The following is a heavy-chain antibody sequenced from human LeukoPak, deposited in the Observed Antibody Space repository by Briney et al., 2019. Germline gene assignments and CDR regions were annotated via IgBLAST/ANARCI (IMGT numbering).Heavy chain of an antibody. Sequence: GRSLRLSCAASGFTFSSYGMHWVRQAPGKGLEWVAVISYDGSNKYYADSVKGRFTISRDNSKNTLYLQMNSLRAEDTAVYYCARAFWGTVVDDAFDIWGQGTMVTVSS. D-gene: IGHD3-16*01. CDR2: ISYDGSNK. CDR3: ARAFWGTVVDDAFDI. V-gene: IGHV3-30*03. CDR1: GFTFSSYG. J-gene: IGHJ3*02.